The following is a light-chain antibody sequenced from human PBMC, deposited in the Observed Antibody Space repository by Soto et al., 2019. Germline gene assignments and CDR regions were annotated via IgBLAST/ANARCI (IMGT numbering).Light chain of an antibody. J-gene: IGKJ1*01. V-gene: IGKV3-15*01. CDR1: QTVRNN. CDR3: QHYNNWPPWT. Sequence: EIVMTQSPATLSVSPGERATLSCRASQTVRNNYLAWYQQKPGQAPRLLMYGASTRATGIPPRFSGSGSGTEFTLTISSLQSEDFAVYYCQHYNNWPPWTFGQGTKVDIK. CDR2: GAS.